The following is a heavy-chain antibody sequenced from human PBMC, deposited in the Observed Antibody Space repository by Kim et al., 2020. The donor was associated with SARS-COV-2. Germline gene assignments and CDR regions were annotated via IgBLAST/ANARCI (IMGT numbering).Heavy chain of an antibody. J-gene: IGHJ5*02. CDR2: IYPDNSDT. V-gene: IGHV5-51*01. Sequence: GASLKISCKGSGYSFSTYWIGWVRQMPGKGLEWMGVIYPDNSDTRYSPSFQGQVSISADKSLSTAYLQWSSLRASDSAVYYCARRSGAAWGQGTQVIVSS. CDR1: GYSFSTYW. CDR3: ARRSGAA. D-gene: IGHD1-26*01.